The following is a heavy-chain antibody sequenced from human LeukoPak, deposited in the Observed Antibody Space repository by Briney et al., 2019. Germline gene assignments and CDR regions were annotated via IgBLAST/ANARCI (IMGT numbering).Heavy chain of an antibody. CDR2: INQSGST. Sequence: SETLSLTCAVYGGSFSGYYWSWIRQPPGKGLEWIGEINQSGSTNHNPSLKSRVTISVDTSKNQFSLKLSSVTAADTAVYYCARGTQQLANYYYYYMDVWGKGTTVTVSS. J-gene: IGHJ6*03. CDR1: GGSFSGYY. D-gene: IGHD6-13*01. CDR3: ARGTQQLANYYYYYMDV. V-gene: IGHV4-34*01.